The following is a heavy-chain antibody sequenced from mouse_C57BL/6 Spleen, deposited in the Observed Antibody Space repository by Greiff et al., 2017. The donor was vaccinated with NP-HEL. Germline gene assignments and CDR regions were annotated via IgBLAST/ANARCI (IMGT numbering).Heavy chain of an antibody. J-gene: IGHJ4*01. CDR1: GFTFSSYG. CDR3: ARFYGSNAMDY. D-gene: IGHD1-1*01. Sequence: EVQGVESGGDLVKPGGSLKLSCAASGFTFSSYGMSWVRQTPDKRLEWVATISSGGSYTYYPDSVKGRFTISRDNAKNTLYLQMSSLKSEDTAMYYCARFYGSNAMDYWGQGTSVTVSS. CDR2: ISSGGSYT. V-gene: IGHV5-6*01.